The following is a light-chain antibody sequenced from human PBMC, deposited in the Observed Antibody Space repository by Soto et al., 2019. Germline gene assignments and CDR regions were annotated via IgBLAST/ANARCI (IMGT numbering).Light chain of an antibody. J-gene: IGLJ1*01. Sequence: QCVLTQPASVSGSPGQSITISCTGTSSDVGGYNYVSWYQQHPGKAPKLMIYDVSNRPSGVSNRFSGSKSGNTASLTISGLQAEDEADYYCSSFTSSSTRVFGTGPKVTVL. CDR2: DVS. V-gene: IGLV2-14*01. CDR3: SSFTSSSTRV. CDR1: SSDVGGYNY.